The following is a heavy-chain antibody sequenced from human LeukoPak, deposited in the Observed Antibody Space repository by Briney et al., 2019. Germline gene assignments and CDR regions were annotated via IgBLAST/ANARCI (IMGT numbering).Heavy chain of an antibody. CDR2: INAGNGNT. J-gene: IGHJ4*02. CDR3: ARDLSGDYHFDY. V-gene: IGHV1-3*01. CDR1: GYTFTIYT. Sequence: ASVKVSCKASGYTFTIYTMHWVRQAPGQRLEWMGWINAGNGNTNYAQKLQGRVTMTTDTSTSTAYMELRSLRSDDTAVYYCARDLSGDYHFDYWGQGTLVTVSS. D-gene: IGHD2-21*02.